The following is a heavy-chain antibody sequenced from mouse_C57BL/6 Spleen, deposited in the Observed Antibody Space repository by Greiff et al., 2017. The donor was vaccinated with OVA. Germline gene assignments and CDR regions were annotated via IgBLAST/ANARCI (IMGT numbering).Heavy chain of an antibody. CDR3: ARFYYGSSYVRYFDY. J-gene: IGHJ2*01. CDR1: GYTFTDYN. CDR2: INPNNGGT. D-gene: IGHD1-1*01. V-gene: IGHV1-18*01. Sequence: EVQLQQSGPELVKPGASVKIPCKASGYTFTDYNMDWVKQSHGKSLEWIGDINPNNGGTIYNQKFKGKATLTVDKSSSTAYMELRSLTSEDTAVYYCARFYYGSSYVRYFDYWGQGTTLTVSS.